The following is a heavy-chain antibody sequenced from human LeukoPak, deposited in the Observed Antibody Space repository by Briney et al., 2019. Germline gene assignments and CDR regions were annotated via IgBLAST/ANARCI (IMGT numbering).Heavy chain of an antibody. Sequence: GGSLRLSCAASGFTFSSYWMSWVRQAPGKGLEWVANIKEDGSEKYYVDSVKGRFTISRDNAKNSLYLQMNSLRAKDTAMYYCARDYGGNSVYWGQGTLVTVSS. CDR3: ARDYGGNSVY. D-gene: IGHD4-23*01. CDR1: GFTFSSYW. V-gene: IGHV3-7*01. J-gene: IGHJ4*02. CDR2: IKEDGSEK.